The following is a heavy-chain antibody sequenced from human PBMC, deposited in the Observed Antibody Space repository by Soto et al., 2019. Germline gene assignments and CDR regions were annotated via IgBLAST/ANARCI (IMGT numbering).Heavy chain of an antibody. D-gene: IGHD3-22*01. CDR1: GYSFSNYW. J-gene: IGHJ4*02. CDR2: IYPGNSDT. V-gene: IGHV5-51*01. Sequence: DVQLVQSRAEVKKPGESLKISCKGSGYSFSNYWIGWVRQMPGKGLEWMGIIYPGNSDTRYSPSFQDQVTITADKSINTAYLQWSSLKASDTAIYYCTRHSGYDSSGHYNYWGRGTLVTVSS. CDR3: TRHSGYDSSGHYNY.